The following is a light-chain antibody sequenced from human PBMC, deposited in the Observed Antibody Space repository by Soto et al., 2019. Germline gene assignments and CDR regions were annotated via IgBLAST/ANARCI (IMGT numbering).Light chain of an antibody. Sequence: QTVVTQESSLSVSPGGTVTITCALNSGSVSTTYYPSWYQQIPGQAPRILIFNTNVRSSGVPGRFSGSVLGNKAALSITGAQADDESDYYCSLYTGSGVAVFGGGTQLTVL. CDR2: NTN. CDR1: SGSVSTTYY. CDR3: SLYTGSGVAV. J-gene: IGLJ2*01. V-gene: IGLV8-61*01.